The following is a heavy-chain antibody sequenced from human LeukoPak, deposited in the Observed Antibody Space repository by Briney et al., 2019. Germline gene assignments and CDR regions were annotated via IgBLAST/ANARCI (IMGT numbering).Heavy chain of an antibody. CDR1: GLTLSAYW. CDR2: IWYDGSNK. Sequence: GGSLRLSCTASGLTLSAYWMSCVRQAPGKGLEWVAVIWYDGSNKYYADSVKGRFTISRDNSKNTLYLQMNSLRAEDTAVYYCARDRKFRIAAAGTRGLLNWFDPWGQGTLVTVSS. V-gene: IGHV3-33*08. J-gene: IGHJ5*02. D-gene: IGHD6-13*01. CDR3: ARDRKFRIAAAGTRGLLNWFDP.